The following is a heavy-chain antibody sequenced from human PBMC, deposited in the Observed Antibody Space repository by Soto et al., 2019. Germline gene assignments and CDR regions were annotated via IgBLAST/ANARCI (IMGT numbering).Heavy chain of an antibody. V-gene: IGHV3-30*18. CDR2: ISYDGGNE. Sequence: GGSLRLSCAGSGYTFSSYGIHWVRQAPGKGLEWVALISYDGGNEKYTESVKDRFTISRDDSHNVAYLQMSSLRTEDTAMYYCAKDRYSGTYPTDFDYWGQGSLVTVSS. J-gene: IGHJ4*02. CDR1: GYTFSSYG. CDR3: AKDRYSGTYPTDFDY. D-gene: IGHD1-26*01.